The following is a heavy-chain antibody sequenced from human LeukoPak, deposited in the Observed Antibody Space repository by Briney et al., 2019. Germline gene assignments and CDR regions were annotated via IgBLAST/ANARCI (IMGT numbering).Heavy chain of an antibody. CDR1: GFTFSSYA. D-gene: IGHD3-16*01. Sequence: GGSLRLSCAASGFTFSSYAMSWVRQAPGKGLEWVSAISGSGGSTYYADSVKGRFIISRDNSKNTLYLQMNSLRAEDTAVYYCAKGGKLDVTPFDYWGQGTLVTVSS. CDR2: ISGSGGST. J-gene: IGHJ4*02. CDR3: AKGGKLDVTPFDY. V-gene: IGHV3-23*01.